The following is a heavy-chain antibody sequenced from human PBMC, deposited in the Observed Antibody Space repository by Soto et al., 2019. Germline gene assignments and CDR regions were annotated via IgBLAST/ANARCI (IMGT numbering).Heavy chain of an antibody. D-gene: IGHD3-3*01. CDR1: GGSISSYY. V-gene: IGHV4-59*08. CDR2: IFYSGST. J-gene: IGHJ5*02. Sequence: SETLSLTCTVSGGSISSYYWSWIRQPPGKGLEWIWYIFYSGSTNYNPSLKSRVTTSVDTSKNQFSLKLSSVTAADTAVYYFARGGYYDFWSGLFPDLNWFDPWGQGTLVTVSS. CDR3: ARGGYYDFWSGLFPDLNWFDP.